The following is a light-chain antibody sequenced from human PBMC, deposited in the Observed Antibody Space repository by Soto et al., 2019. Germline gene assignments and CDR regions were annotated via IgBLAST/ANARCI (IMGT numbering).Light chain of an antibody. CDR3: QQYDSFPRT. CDR1: QTISSW. Sequence: DIQMTQSPSTLSGSVGDRVTITCRASQTISSWLAWYQQKPGKAPKLLIYKASTLKSGVPSRFSGSGSGTEFTLTLSSLQPDDSATYYCQQYDSFPRTFGQGTKVDIK. J-gene: IGKJ1*01. V-gene: IGKV1-5*03. CDR2: KAS.